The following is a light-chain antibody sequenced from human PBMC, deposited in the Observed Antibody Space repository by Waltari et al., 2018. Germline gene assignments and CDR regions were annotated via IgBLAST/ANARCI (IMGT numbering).Light chain of an antibody. CDR3: QHYVSLPVT. J-gene: IGKJ1*01. Sequence: EIVLTQSPGTLSLSPGERATLSCRASQSVSRALAWYQQNPGQAPRLLIYGASNRATGIPDRFSGGGSGTDFSLIVSRREPEDFAVYYWQHYVSLPVTFGQGTKVEIK. V-gene: IGKV3-20*01. CDR1: QSVSRA. CDR2: GAS.